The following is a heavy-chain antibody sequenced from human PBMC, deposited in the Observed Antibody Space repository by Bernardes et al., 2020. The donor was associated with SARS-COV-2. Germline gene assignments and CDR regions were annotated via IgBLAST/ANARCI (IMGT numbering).Heavy chain of an antibody. V-gene: IGHV5-51*01. CDR3: ARDLQFQGGFLEWFFPYGMDV. J-gene: IGHJ6*02. Sequence: GEALKISCKGSDYTFTNYWIGWVRQMPGKGLEWRGIIYPGDSDTKYSPSFQGRVTITADKSVNTAYLQWSSLKASDTAIYYFARDLQFQGGFLEWFFPYGMDVWGQGTTVTVSS. CDR2: IYPGDSDT. CDR1: DYTFTNYW. D-gene: IGHD3-3*01.